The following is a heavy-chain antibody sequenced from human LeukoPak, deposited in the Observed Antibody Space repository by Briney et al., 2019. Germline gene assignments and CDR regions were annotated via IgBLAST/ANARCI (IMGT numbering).Heavy chain of an antibody. CDR3: ARIMPTVRGAWTFAT. CDR2: INHSGST. D-gene: IGHD3-10*01. J-gene: IGHJ4*02. CDR1: GGSFSGYY. Sequence: PSETLSLTCAVYGGSFSGYYWSWIRQPPGKGLEWIGEINHSGSTNYNPSLKSRVTISVDTSKNQFSLKLSSVTAADTAVYYCARIMPTVRGAWTFATWGQGTLVTVSS. V-gene: IGHV4-34*01.